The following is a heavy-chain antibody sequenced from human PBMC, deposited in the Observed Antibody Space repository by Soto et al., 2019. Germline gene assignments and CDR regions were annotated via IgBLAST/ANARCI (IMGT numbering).Heavy chain of an antibody. J-gene: IGHJ5*02. CDR2: IYKSATT. CDR1: GDSISNLDYF. Sequence: SETLSLTCSVSGDSISNLDYFWAWIRQPPGQALEYIGYIYKSATTYHNPSFESRVTISVDTSKNQFSLKLSSVTAADTAVYYCARPRQYSSGAWFDPWGQGTLVTVSS. D-gene: IGHD6-19*01. V-gene: IGHV4-39*07. CDR3: ARPRQYSSGAWFDP.